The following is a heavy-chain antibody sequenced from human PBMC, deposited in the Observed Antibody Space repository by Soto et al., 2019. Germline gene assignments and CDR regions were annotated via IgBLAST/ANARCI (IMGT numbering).Heavy chain of an antibody. CDR2: ISGSGGST. J-gene: IGHJ3*02. D-gene: IGHD6-13*01. CDR1: GFTFSSYA. Sequence: GGSLRLSCAASGFTFSSYAMSWVRQAPGKGLEWVSAISGSGGSTYYADSVKGRFTISRDNSKNTLYLQMNSLRAEDTAVYYCAKDKGIAAAGNAIDAFDIWGQGTMVTVSS. V-gene: IGHV3-23*01. CDR3: AKDKGIAAAGNAIDAFDI.